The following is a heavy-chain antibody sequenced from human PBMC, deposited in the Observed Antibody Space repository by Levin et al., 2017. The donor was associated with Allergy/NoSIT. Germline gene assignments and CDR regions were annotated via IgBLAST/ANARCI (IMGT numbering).Heavy chain of an antibody. Sequence: SCAVYGGSFSGYYWSWIRQPPGKGLEWIGEINHSGSTNYNPSLKSRVTISVDTSKNQFSLKLSSVTAADTAVYYCARFVDIVVVVAATGCDYWGQGTLVTVSS. CDR1: GGSFSGYY. D-gene: IGHD2-15*01. CDR3: ARFVDIVVVVAATGCDY. J-gene: IGHJ4*02. V-gene: IGHV4-34*01. CDR2: INHSGST.